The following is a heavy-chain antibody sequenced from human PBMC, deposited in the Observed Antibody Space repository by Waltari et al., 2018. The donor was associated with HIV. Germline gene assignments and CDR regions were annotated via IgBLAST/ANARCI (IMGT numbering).Heavy chain of an antibody. CDR1: GYTFTGYY. Sequence: QVQLVQSGAEVKKPGASVKVSCKASGYTFTGYYMHWVRQAPGQGLEWMGRINPNRGGTNYAQKFQGRVTMTRDTSISTAYMELSRLRSDDTAVYYCARAGSGSYYPAFDIWGQGTMVTVSS. CDR3: ARAGSGSYYPAFDI. V-gene: IGHV1-2*06. CDR2: INPNRGGT. J-gene: IGHJ3*02. D-gene: IGHD1-26*01.